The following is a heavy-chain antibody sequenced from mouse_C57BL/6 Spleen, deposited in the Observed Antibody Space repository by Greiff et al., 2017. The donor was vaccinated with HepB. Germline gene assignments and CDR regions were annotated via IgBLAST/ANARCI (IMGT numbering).Heavy chain of an antibody. J-gene: IGHJ1*03. V-gene: IGHV5-9*01. CDR3: ARLDGYPPYFDV. Sequence: EVKVVESGGGLVKPGGSLKLSCAASGFTFSSYTMSWVRQTPEKRLEWVATISGGGGNTYYPDSVKGRFTISRDNAKKTLYLQMSSLRSEDTALYYCARLDGYPPYFDVWGTGTTVTVSS. CDR1: GFTFSSYT. D-gene: IGHD2-3*01. CDR2: ISGGGGNT.